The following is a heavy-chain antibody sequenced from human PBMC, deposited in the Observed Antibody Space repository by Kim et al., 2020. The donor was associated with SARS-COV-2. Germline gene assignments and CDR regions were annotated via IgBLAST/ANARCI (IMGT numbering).Heavy chain of an antibody. V-gene: IGHV3-23*01. CDR3: AKAGGYSSGWYSGVYFDY. J-gene: IGHJ4*02. CDR2: ISGSGGST. D-gene: IGHD6-19*01. Sequence: GGSLRLSCAASGFTFSSYAMSWVRQAPGKGLEWVSAISGSGGSTYYADSVKGRFTISRDNSKNTLYLQMNSLRAEDTAVYYCAKAGGYSSGWYSGVYFDYWGQGALVTVST. CDR1: GFTFSSYA.